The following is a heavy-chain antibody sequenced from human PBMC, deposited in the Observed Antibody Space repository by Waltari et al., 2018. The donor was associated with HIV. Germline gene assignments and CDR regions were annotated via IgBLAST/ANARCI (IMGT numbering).Heavy chain of an antibody. J-gene: IGHJ6*02. Sequence: EVQLVESGGGLIETGGSLRLSCAASGFTVSSNYMSWVRQAPGKGLGWVSVIYSGGSRYYADSVKGRFTSSRDNSKNTVSLHMNSLRAEDTAVYYCARDPRSSGYYGVDVWGQGTAVTVSS. CDR3: ARDPRSSGYYGVDV. D-gene: IGHD1-26*01. CDR1: GFTVSSNY. V-gene: IGHV3-53*01. CDR2: IYSGGSR.